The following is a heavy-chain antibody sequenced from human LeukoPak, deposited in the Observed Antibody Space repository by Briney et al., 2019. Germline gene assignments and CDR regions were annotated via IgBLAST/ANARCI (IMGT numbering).Heavy chain of an antibody. D-gene: IGHD2-15*01. Sequence: GGSLRLSCAASGFTFSSYSMNWVRQAPGKGLEWVSSISSSSGYIYYADSVKGRFTISRDNAKNSLYLQMNSLRAEDTAVYYCARMHCSGGSCYSVWYYFDYWGQGTLVTVSS. CDR3: ARMHCSGGSCYSVWYYFDY. J-gene: IGHJ4*02. CDR2: ISSSSGYI. CDR1: GFTFSSYS. V-gene: IGHV3-21*01.